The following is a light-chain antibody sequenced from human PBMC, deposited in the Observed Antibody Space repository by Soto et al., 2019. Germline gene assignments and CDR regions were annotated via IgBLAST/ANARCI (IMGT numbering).Light chain of an antibody. CDR3: QQYKSSPPII. J-gene: IGKJ5*01. V-gene: IGKV3-15*01. CDR1: QTVPST. Sequence: ERVMTNAPSPLSMAPGGGVTHSCGASQTVPSTIAWYQQKPGQAPSLLIYGASTRATGVPDRCSGTGSGTEGTLTISSLKSEDYAVYYCQQYKSSPPIIFGEGTLEIK. CDR2: GAS.